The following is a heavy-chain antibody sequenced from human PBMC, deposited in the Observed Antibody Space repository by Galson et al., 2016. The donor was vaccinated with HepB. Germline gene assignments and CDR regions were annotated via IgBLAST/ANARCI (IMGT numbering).Heavy chain of an antibody. CDR2: IYYSGST. V-gene: IGHV4-61*01. CDR1: GGSVSSGSYY. J-gene: IGHJ4*02. Sequence: SETLSLTCTVSGGSVSSGSYYWSWIRQPPGKGLEWIGNIYYSGSTNYNPSLKSRVTISVDTSKNQVSLKLSSVTAADTALYYCASLSSYGGYWGQGTLVTVSS. CDR3: ASLSSYGGY. D-gene: IGHD5-18*01.